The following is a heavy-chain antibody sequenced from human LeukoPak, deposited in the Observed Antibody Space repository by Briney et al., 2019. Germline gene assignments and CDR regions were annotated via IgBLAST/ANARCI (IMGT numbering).Heavy chain of an antibody. CDR3: ARDSALDDIVVVPAAIDWFDP. Sequence: ASVKVSCKASGYTFTSYGISWVRQAPGQGVEWMGWISAYNGNTNYAQKLQGRVTMTTDTSTSTAYMELRSLRSDDTAVYYCARDSALDDIVVVPAAIDWFDPWGQGTLVTVSS. V-gene: IGHV1-18*01. CDR2: ISAYNGNT. J-gene: IGHJ5*02. CDR1: GYTFTSYG. D-gene: IGHD2-2*01.